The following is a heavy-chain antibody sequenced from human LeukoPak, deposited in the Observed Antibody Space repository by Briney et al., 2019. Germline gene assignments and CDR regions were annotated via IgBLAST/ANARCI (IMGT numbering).Heavy chain of an antibody. J-gene: IGHJ4*02. D-gene: IGHD5-24*01. Sequence: GGSLRLSCAASGFTFSSFWMNWVRQAPGKGLEWVANIKEDGSEKYYVDSVKGRFAISRDNPQNSLYLQMSSLRAEDTALYFCARDDGYRSYDYGGQGTLVTVSS. V-gene: IGHV3-7*01. CDR3: ARDDGYRSYDY. CDR2: IKEDGSEK. CDR1: GFTFSSFW.